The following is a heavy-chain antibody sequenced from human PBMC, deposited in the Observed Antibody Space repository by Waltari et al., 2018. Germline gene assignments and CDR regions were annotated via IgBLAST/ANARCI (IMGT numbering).Heavy chain of an antibody. Sequence: EVQLVESGGGLIQPGGSLRLSCAASGFTVSSNYMSWVRQAPGKGLEWVSVIYSGGSTYYADSVKGRFTISRDNAKNTRYLQMNILRAEDTAVYYCARARVPAAPWIQLWFTNYYGMDVWGQGTTVTVSS. D-gene: IGHD5-18*01. J-gene: IGHJ6*02. CDR1: GFTVSSNY. V-gene: IGHV3-53*01. CDR3: ARARVPAAPWIQLWFTNYYGMDV. CDR2: IYSGGST.